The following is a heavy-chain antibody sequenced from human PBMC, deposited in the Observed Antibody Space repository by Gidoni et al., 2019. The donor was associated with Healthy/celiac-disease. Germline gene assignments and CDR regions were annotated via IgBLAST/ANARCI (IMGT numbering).Heavy chain of an antibody. CDR3: AKDYSSGSFDY. CDR1: GFTFDDYA. Sequence: EVQLVESGGGLVQPGRSLRLSCAASGFTFDDYAMHWVRQAPGKGLEWVSGSSWNSGSIGYADSVKGRFTISRDNAKNSLYLQMNSLRAEDTALYYCAKDYSSGSFDYWGQGTLVTVSS. D-gene: IGHD6-19*01. V-gene: IGHV3-9*01. CDR2: SSWNSGSI. J-gene: IGHJ4*02.